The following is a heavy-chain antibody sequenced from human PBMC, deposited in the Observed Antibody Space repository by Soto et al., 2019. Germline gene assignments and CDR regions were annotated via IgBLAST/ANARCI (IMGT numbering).Heavy chain of an antibody. CDR3: ARGHRQLSYNWFDP. J-gene: IGHJ5*02. Sequence: RGESLKMSCDGSGYSFTIYCIGLVLQMPGKGLEWMGIIYPGDSDTRYSPSFQGQVTISADKSISTAYLQWSSLKASDTAMYYCARGHRQLSYNWFDPWGQGTLVTVSS. CDR2: IYPGDSDT. V-gene: IGHV5-51*01. CDR1: GYSFTIYC. D-gene: IGHD6-6*01.